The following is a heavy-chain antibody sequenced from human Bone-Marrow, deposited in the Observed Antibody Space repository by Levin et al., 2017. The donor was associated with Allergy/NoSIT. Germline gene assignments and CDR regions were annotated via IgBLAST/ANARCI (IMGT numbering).Heavy chain of an antibody. D-gene: IGHD6-19*01. CDR3: ARGGSGWYRAGDY. Sequence: SQTLSLTCTVPGGSISSSSYYWGWIRQPPGKGLEWIGCIYYSGSTYYNPSLKSRVTISVDTSTNQFSLWMSSVTAADTAVYYCARGGSGWYRAGDYWGQGTLVTVSS. CDR2: IYYSGST. CDR1: GGSISSSSYY. V-gene: IGHV4-39*01. J-gene: IGHJ4*02.